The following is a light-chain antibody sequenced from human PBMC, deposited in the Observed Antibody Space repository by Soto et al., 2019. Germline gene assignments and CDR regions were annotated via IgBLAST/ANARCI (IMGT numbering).Light chain of an antibody. Sequence: QSVLTQPASVSGSPGQSITISCTGTSSDVGVYNYVSWYQQHPGKAPKLMIYEVSNRPSGVSNRFSGSKSGNTASLTISGLQAEDEADYYCSSYTSSSTPLYVFGTGTKVTV. J-gene: IGLJ1*01. CDR3: SSYTSSSTPLYV. CDR1: SSDVGVYNY. CDR2: EVS. V-gene: IGLV2-14*01.